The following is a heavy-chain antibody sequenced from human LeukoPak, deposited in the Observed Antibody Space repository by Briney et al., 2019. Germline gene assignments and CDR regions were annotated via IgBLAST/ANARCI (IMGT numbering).Heavy chain of an antibody. J-gene: IGHJ4*02. V-gene: IGHV1-2*02. D-gene: IGHD2-2*01. Sequence: ASVKVSCKASGYTFTGYYMHWVRQAPGQGLEWMGWINPNSGGTNYAQKFQGRVTMTRDTSISTAYMELSSLRSEDTAVYYCARDNEYCSSTSCYVFVSYIGGLLDYWGQGTLVTVSS. CDR3: ARDNEYCSSTSCYVFVSYIGGLLDY. CDR2: INPNSGGT. CDR1: GYTFTGYY.